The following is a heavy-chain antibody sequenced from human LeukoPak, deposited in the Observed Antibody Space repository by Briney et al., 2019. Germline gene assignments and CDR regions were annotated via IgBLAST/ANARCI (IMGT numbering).Heavy chain of an antibody. V-gene: IGHV4-4*01. J-gene: IGHJ4*02. CDR1: GGSFMTTNW. Sequence: PAGTLSLTCAVSGGSFMTTNWWSWVRQPPGKGLEWFGRVHLSGATYYNPSLESRVSMSIDTSKNQMSLKMTSVPAEATAIYFCTSESGAFSLFGFGGQGTLVTVSS. CDR2: VHLSGAT. CDR3: TSESGAFSLFGF. D-gene: IGHD1-26*01.